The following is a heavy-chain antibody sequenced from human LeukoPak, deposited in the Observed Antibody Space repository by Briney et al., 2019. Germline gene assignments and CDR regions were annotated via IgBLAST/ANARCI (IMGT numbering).Heavy chain of an antibody. V-gene: IGHV4-39*01. CDR1: GGSIITNDYW. J-gene: IGHJ4*02. CDR2: IDHAGTT. CDR3: ARRCYDSSGYYYDYFDY. D-gene: IGHD3-22*01. Sequence: SETLSLTCVVSGGSIITNDYWWGWIRQPPGKGLEWIGTIDHAGTTFYNVSLKSRVTISVDTPNNQFSLRLNSVGAADTAVYYCARRCYDSSGYYYDYFDYWGQGTLVTVSS.